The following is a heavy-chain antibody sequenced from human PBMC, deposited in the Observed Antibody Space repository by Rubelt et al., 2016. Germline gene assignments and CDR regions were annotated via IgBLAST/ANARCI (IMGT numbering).Heavy chain of an antibody. V-gene: IGHV3-74*01. J-gene: IGHJ6*02. CDR3: ARGNYYGMDV. CDR2: INSDGGDT. Sequence: EVQLVESGGGLVQPGGSLRLSCAVSGFTFSSYWMHWVRQAPGQGLVWVSGINSDGGDTRYADSVKGRFTISRDNAKNTLYLQLNSLRAEDTAVYYCARGNYYGMDVWGQGTSVTVSS. CDR1: GFTFSSYW.